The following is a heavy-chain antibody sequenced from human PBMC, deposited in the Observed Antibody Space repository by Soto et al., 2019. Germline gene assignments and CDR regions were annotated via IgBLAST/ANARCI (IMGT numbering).Heavy chain of an antibody. J-gene: IGHJ4*02. Sequence: SETLSLTFDVYGGSISCSYWSWIRQSPGKGLEWLFYVYYTGSTNYSPSLRSRVSISVDTSKNEFSLRLSSVTAEDTAVYFCARSVAVPGAHIDYWGQGTQVTVYS. CDR3: ARSVAVPGAHIDY. CDR2: VYYTGST. V-gene: IGHV4-59*01. D-gene: IGHD6-19*01. CDR1: GGSISCSY.